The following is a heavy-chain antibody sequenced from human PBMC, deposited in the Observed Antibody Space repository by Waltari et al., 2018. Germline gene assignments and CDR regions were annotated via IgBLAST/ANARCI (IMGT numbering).Heavy chain of an antibody. D-gene: IGHD2-2*01. CDR2: ISNTGTYR. CDR1: GFTFRNCN. J-gene: IGHJ4*02. V-gene: IGHV3-21*01. Sequence: EVQLVESGGGLVKPGESLRLSCSDSGFTFRNCNINLLRQAPGKGREWVSSISNTGTYRYYADSVRGRFTISRDNAKSSLYLQITILRAEDTAMYYCVTAMSSVYWGQGTLITVSS. CDR3: VTAMSSVY.